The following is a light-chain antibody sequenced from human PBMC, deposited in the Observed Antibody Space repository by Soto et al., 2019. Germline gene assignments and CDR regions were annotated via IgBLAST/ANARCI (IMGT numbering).Light chain of an antibody. V-gene: IGLV8-61*01. CDR2: STN. CDR3: ALYVGSGTVV. Sequence: QAVVSQEPSFSVSPGGTVTLTCGLTSGSVLTSYYPSWYQQTPGQAPRTLIYSTNIRSSGVPDRFSGSILGTKAALTITGAQADDASDYYCALYVGSGTVVFGGGTKLTVL. CDR1: SGSVLTSYY. J-gene: IGLJ2*01.